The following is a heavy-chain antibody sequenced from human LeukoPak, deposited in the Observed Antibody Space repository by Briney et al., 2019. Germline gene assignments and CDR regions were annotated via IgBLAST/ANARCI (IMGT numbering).Heavy chain of an antibody. D-gene: IGHD5-18*01. CDR3: AVTAMVTSDY. CDR1: GGSFSGYY. V-gene: IGHV3-23*01. CDR2: ISGSGGST. J-gene: IGHJ4*02. Sequence: ETLSLTCAVYGGSFSGYYWSWIRQPPGKGLEWVSAISGSGGSTYYADSVKGRFTISRDNSKNTLYPQMNSLRAEDTAVYYCAVTAMVTSDYWGQGTLVTVSS.